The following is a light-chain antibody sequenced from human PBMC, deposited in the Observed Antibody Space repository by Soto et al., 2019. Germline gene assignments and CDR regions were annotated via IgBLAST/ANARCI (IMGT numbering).Light chain of an antibody. Sequence: DIQMTQSPSTLSGSVGDRVTITCRASQTISSWLAWYQQKPGKAPKLLIYKASTLKSGVPSRFSGSGSGTDFTLTISSLQPEDFATYYCQQSSSTPWTFGQGT. J-gene: IGKJ1*01. CDR1: QTISSW. CDR3: QQSSSTPWT. CDR2: KAS. V-gene: IGKV1-5*03.